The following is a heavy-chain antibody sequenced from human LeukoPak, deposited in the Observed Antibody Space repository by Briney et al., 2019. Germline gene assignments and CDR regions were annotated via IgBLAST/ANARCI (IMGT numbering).Heavy chain of an antibody. D-gene: IGHD3-22*01. CDR2: IRTRAKGYTT. CDR1: RFTFSDHY. J-gene: IGHJ3*02. V-gene: IGHV3-72*01. Sequence: QPRGSLRLSCAASRFTFSDHYMDWVRQAPGKGLEWVARIRTRAKGYTTQYAPSVRDRFSISRDDSTNSVYLQMNSLKTEDTAVYFCARVGDYYDTRGFSSDAFDIWGLGTMVTVAS. CDR3: ARVGDYYDTRGFSSDAFDI.